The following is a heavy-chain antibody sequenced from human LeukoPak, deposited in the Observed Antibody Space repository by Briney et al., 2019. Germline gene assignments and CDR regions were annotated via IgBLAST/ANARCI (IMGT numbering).Heavy chain of an antibody. J-gene: IGHJ4*02. Sequence: PGGSLRLSCAASGFTFSNYAMSWVRQAPGKGLEWVSAISGSGGGTYSADSVKGRFTISRDNSKNTLYLQMNSLRAEDTAVYYCAKPFYSGYDSHFDYWGQGTLVTVSS. CDR1: GFTFSNYA. CDR3: AKPFYSGYDSHFDY. D-gene: IGHD5-12*01. CDR2: ISGSGGGT. V-gene: IGHV3-23*01.